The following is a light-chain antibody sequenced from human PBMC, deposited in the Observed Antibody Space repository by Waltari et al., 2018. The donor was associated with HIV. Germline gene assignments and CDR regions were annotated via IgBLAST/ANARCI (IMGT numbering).Light chain of an antibody. Sequence: EIVLTQSPGIMSLSQGERATLSCRASQSVSNTYLAWYQQKPGQAPRLLIYAASIRATGIPDRFSGSGSGTGFTLTISRVEPEDFAVYYCQQYAISPGTFGQGTKVEIK. V-gene: IGKV3-20*01. CDR2: AAS. CDR1: QSVSNTY. CDR3: QQYAISPGT. J-gene: IGKJ1*01.